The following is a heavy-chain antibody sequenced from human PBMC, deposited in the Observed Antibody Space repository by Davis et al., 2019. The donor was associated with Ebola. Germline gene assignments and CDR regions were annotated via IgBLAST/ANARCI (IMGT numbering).Heavy chain of an antibody. CDR1: GFTVSSNY. V-gene: IGHV3-53*04. D-gene: IGHD3-22*01. CDR3: SRLVFYDSGNYYRGGFDY. Sequence: GESLKISCAASGFTVSSNYMSWVRQAPGKGLEWVSVIYSGGSTYYADSVKGRFTISRHNSKNTLYLQMNSLRAEDTAVYYCSRLVFYDSGNYYRGGFDYWGQGTLVTVSS. J-gene: IGHJ4*02. CDR2: IYSGGST.